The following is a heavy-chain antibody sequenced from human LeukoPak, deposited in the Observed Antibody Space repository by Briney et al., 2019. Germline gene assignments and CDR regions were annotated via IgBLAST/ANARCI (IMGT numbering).Heavy chain of an antibody. CDR2: ISLAGQT. CDR3: SRESGPFCPFGY. D-gene: IGHD1-26*01. J-gene: IGHJ4*02. Sequence: SETLSLTCGVSGGSISGTNWWSWVRQPPGQGLEWIGEISLAGQTNYNPSLNGRVTMSLDKSSNQLSLHLTSVTAADTATYYCSRESGPFCPFGYWGQGTLAIVSS. V-gene: IGHV4/OR15-8*02. CDR1: GGSISGTNW.